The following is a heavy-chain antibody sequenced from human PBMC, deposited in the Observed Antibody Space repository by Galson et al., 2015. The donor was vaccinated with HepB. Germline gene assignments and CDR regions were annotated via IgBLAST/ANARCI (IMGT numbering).Heavy chain of an antibody. Sequence: SLRLSCAASGFTFNKYLMSWVRQAPGKGLEWVANINEDGGEKYYVDSVKGRFTISRDNAKNSVYLQMTSLRVEDTAVYYCARGRIVVGGGDWFDPWGQGTLVTVSS. D-gene: IGHD2-2*01. CDR2: INEDGGEK. V-gene: IGHV3-7*01. CDR3: ARGRIVVGGGDWFDP. J-gene: IGHJ5*02. CDR1: GFTFNKYL.